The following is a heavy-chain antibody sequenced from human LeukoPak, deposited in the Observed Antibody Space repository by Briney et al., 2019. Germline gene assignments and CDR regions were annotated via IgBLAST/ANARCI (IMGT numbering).Heavy chain of an antibody. CDR1: GFTFSSYA. D-gene: IGHD3-16*01. J-gene: IGHJ4*02. CDR2: ISSSSSYI. V-gene: IGHV3-21*01. Sequence: KPGGSLRLSCAASGFTFSSYAMSWVRQAPGKGLEWVSSISSSSSYIYYADSVKGRFTISRDNAKNSLYLQMNSLRAEDTAVYYCAREGDLYGYYFDYWGQGTLVTVSS. CDR3: AREGDLYGYYFDY.